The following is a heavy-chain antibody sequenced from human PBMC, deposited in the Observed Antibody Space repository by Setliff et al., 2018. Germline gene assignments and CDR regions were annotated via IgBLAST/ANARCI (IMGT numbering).Heavy chain of an antibody. J-gene: IGHJ3*01. CDR2: IYDTGST. D-gene: IGHD3-10*01. Sequence: ASETLSLTCTVSDGSISNAYWSWIRQSPGKGLEWIGYIYDTGSTNSDPSLKSRVTMSVDTSKNQVSLKMTSVTAADTAVYYCARHGPTRTDSWFDSFDVWGQGTKVT. CDR3: ARHGPTRTDSWFDSFDV. CDR1: DGSISNAY. V-gene: IGHV4-59*08.